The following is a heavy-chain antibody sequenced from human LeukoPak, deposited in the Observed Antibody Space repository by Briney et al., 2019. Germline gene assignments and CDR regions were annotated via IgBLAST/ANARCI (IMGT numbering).Heavy chain of an antibody. V-gene: IGHV4-59*01. Sequence: SETLSLTCSVSGITPFHWSWIRQTPGKGLEWIGHITFTGNTNYKPSLKSRVTISLGTSNNQFSLELKAVTAADTAVYYCAREGGAPGHTNEFDYWGQGILVTVSS. CDR2: ITFTGNT. D-gene: IGHD1-1*01. CDR1: GITPFH. CDR3: AREGGAPGHTNEFDY. J-gene: IGHJ4*02.